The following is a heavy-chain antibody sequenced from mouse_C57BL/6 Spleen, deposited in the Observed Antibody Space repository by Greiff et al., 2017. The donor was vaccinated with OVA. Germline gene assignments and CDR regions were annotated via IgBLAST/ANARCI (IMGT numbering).Heavy chain of an antibody. CDR1: GFTFSDYY. D-gene: IGHD1-1*01. CDR2: INYDGSST. J-gene: IGHJ4*01. CDR3: ARNYGSSYPYYAMDY. V-gene: IGHV5-16*01. Sequence: EVMLVESEGGLVQPGSSMKLSCTASGFTFSDYYMAWVRQVPEKGLEWVANINYDGSSTYYLDSLKSRFIISRHNAKNILYLQMSSLKSEDTATYYCARNYGSSYPYYAMDYWGQGTSVTVSS.